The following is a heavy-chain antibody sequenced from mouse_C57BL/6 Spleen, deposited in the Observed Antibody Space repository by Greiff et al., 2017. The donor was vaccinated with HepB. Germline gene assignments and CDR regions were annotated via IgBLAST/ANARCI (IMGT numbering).Heavy chain of an antibody. CDR2: IYPGGGYT. Sequence: VQLQQSGAELVRPGTSVKMSCKASGYTFTNYWIGWAKQRPGHGLEWIGDIYPGGGYTNYNEKFKGKATLTADKSSSTAYMQFSSLTSEDSAIYYGARGGMVTTGGYYFDYWGQGTTLTVSS. J-gene: IGHJ2*01. V-gene: IGHV1-63*01. D-gene: IGHD2-2*01. CDR3: ARGGMVTTGGYYFDY. CDR1: GYTFTNYW.